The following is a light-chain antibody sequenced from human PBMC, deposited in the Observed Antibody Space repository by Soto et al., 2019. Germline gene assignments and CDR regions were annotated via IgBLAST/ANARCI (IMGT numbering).Light chain of an antibody. CDR1: QSISYW. CDR3: QQNNNYWT. J-gene: IGKJ1*01. CDR2: KAS. V-gene: IGKV1-5*03. Sequence: DIQMTQSPSTLSASVGDRVTITCRASQSISYWLAWYQQKPGKAPNLLIYKASSLESGVPSRCSGSGSGTEFTLTISSLQPDDFATYYCQQNNNYWTFGQGTKVEIK.